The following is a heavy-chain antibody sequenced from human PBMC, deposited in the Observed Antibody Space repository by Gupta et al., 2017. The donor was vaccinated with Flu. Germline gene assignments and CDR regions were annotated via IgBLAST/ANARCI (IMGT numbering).Heavy chain of an antibody. D-gene: IGHD3-10*01. CDR1: GGSISSDNKY. V-gene: IGHV4-61*02. CDR3: ARRGDYRRGYSDY. CDR2: IYSSGST. Sequence: QVQLQESGPGLVKPSQTLSLTCSVSGGSISSDNKYWSWIRQPAGKGLEWIGLIYSSGSTNYNHSLKSRVTISVDTSKNQFSLNLNSVTAADTAVYYCARRGDYRRGYSDYWGQGTLVTVSS. J-gene: IGHJ4*02.